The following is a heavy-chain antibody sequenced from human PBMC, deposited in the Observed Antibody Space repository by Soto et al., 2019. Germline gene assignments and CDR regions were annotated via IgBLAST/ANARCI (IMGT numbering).Heavy chain of an antibody. J-gene: IGHJ4*02. CDR2: IYYSGST. CDR3: ASNMMKQVPEYFDY. V-gene: IGHV4-59*01. D-gene: IGHD3-10*01. CDR1: GGSISSYY. Sequence: QVQLQESGPGLVKPSETLSLTCTVSGGSISSYYWSWIRQPPGKGLEWIGYIYYSGSTNYNPSLKSRVTISVDTSKNQFSLKLSSMTAADTAVYYCASNMMKQVPEYFDYWGQGTLVTVSS.